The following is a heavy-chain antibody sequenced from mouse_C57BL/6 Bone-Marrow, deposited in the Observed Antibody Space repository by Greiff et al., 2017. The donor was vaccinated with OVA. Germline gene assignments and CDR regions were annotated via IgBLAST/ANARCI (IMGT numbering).Heavy chain of an antibody. J-gene: IGHJ4*01. D-gene: IGHD1-1*01. CDR1: GFSLTSYA. V-gene: IGHV2-9-1*01. Sequence: VQLQQSGPGLVAPSQSLSITCTVSGFSLTSYAISWVRQPPGKGLEWLGVIWTGGGTNYNSALKSRLSISKGNSKSQVFLKMNSRQTDDTARYYGARKVGLYCCGSSYYAMDYWGQGTSVTVSS. CDR2: IWTGGGT. CDR3: ARKVGLYCCGSSYYAMDY.